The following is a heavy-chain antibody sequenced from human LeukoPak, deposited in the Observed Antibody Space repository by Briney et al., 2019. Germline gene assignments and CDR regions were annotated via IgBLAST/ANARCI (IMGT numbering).Heavy chain of an antibody. CDR1: GGSISTGGYY. J-gene: IGHJ5*02. V-gene: IGHV4-31*03. CDR2: LDDSGST. D-gene: IGHD5-12*01. Sequence: KTSETLSLTCTVSGGSISTGGYYWRWIRQFPGKGLQWIGYLDDSGSTRYNPSLKSRVALSSDTSKNQFSLRLRSVTAADTAMYYCVTYRAVDINWFDPWGQGILVTVSS. CDR3: VTYRAVDINWFDP.